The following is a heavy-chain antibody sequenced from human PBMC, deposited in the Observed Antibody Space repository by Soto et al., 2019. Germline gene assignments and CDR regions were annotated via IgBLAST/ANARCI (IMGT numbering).Heavy chain of an antibody. D-gene: IGHD7-27*01. V-gene: IGHV3-7*03. CDR3: ARPTDRGLATHVWGGTDVFPI. J-gene: IGHJ3*02. Sequence: EVQLVESGGGLVQSGGSVRLSCAASGFTFTNYWMSWVRQPPGKGLEWVAKIKQDGSEKYYVDSVKGRFTISRDNTKNTLYLQMNSLRAEDTALYYSARPTDRGLATHVWGGTDVFPIWGQGTMVTVSS. CDR1: GFTFTNYW. CDR2: IKQDGSEK.